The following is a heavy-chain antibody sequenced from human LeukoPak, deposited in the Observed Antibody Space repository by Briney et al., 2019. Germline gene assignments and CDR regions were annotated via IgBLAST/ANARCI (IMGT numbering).Heavy chain of an antibody. CDR2: IIPIFGTA. Sequence: SVKVSCKASGGTFSSYAISWVRQAPGQGLEWMGGIIPIFGTANYAQKFQGRVTITTDESTSTAYMELSSLRSEDTAVYYCARVVIRGGYFDYWGQGTLVTVSS. D-gene: IGHD3-10*01. J-gene: IGHJ4*02. CDR3: ARVVIRGGYFDY. CDR1: GGTFSSYA. V-gene: IGHV1-69*05.